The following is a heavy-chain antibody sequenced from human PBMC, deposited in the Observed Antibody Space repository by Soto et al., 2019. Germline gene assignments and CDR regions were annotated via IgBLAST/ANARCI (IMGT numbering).Heavy chain of an antibody. CDR3: ARARYDSIGFNLDP. CDR1: GGSISSGGYY. D-gene: IGHD3-22*01. V-gene: IGHV4-31*03. J-gene: IGHJ5*02. CDR2: IYYSGST. Sequence: TAETLSLTCTVSGGSISSGGYYWSWIRQHPGKGLEWIGYIYYSGSTYYNPSLKSRVTISVDTSKNQFAVRLSSVTAADTAVYYCARARYDSIGFNLDPWGLGTLVTVSS.